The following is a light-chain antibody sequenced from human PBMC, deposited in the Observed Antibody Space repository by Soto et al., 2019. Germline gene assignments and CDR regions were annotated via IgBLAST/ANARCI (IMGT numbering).Light chain of an antibody. J-gene: IGLJ1*01. CDR1: SSDVGGYNY. CDR2: EVS. CDR3: SSYTTSNTYV. V-gene: IGLV2-14*01. Sequence: QSVLTQPASVSGSPGQSITISCTVTSSDVGGYNYVSWYQQHPGKAPKLMIYEVSNRPSGVSNRFSASKSGNTASLTISGLQAEDEADYYCSSYTTSNTYVFGTGTKVTVL.